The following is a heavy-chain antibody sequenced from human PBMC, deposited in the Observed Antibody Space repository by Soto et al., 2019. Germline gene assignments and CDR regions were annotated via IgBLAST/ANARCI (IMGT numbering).Heavy chain of an antibody. J-gene: IGHJ6*02. CDR2: IWYDGSNK. CDR3: ARVKFRYYDFWSGYLDYYYGMDV. Sequence: PGGSLRLSCAASGFTFSSYGMHWVRQAPGKGLEWVAVIWYDGSNKYYADSVKGRFTISRDNSKNTLYLQMNSLRAEDTAVYYCARVKFRYYDFWSGYLDYYYGMDVWGQGTTVTVS. V-gene: IGHV3-33*01. D-gene: IGHD3-3*01. CDR1: GFTFSSYG.